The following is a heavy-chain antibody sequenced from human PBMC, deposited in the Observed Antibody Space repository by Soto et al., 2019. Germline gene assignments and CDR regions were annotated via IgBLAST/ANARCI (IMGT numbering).Heavy chain of an antibody. Sequence: GESLKISCKGSGYSFTSYWISWVRQMPGKGLEWMGRIDPSDSYTNYSPSFQGHVTISADKSISTAYLQWSSLKASDTAMYYCARARGGYCSGGSCYAYYYYYGMDVWGQGTTVTAP. CDR1: GYSFTSYW. D-gene: IGHD2-15*01. CDR2: IDPSDSYT. CDR3: ARARGGYCSGGSCYAYYYYYGMDV. J-gene: IGHJ6*02. V-gene: IGHV5-10-1*01.